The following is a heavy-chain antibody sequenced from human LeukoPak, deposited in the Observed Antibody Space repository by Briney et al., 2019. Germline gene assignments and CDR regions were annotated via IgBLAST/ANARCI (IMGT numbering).Heavy chain of an antibody. V-gene: IGHV3-30*04. CDR1: GFTFSSYA. J-gene: IGHJ4*02. D-gene: IGHD5-18*01. CDR2: ISYDGSNK. CDR3: ASLVPIQLWLNPFDY. Sequence: PGGSLRLSCAASGFTFSSYAMHWVRQAPGKGLEWVAVISYDGSNKYYADSVKGRFTISRDNSKNTLYLQMNSLRAEDTAVYYCASLVPIQLWLNPFDYWGQGTLVTVSS.